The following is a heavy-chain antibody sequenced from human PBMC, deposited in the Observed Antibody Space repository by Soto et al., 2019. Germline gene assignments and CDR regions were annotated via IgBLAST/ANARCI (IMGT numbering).Heavy chain of an antibody. D-gene: IGHD2-2*01. J-gene: IGHJ4*02. CDR1: GFTFTNYL. CDR3: AKDTYSRSWYF. V-gene: IGHV3-23*05. CDR2: IDKSGGDT. Sequence: GGSLRLSCAASGFTFTNYLMTWVRQAPGKGLEWVSSIDKSGGDTYYADSVKGRFTISRDNSKNTLYLQMNGLRAEDAALYYCAKDTYSRSWYFWGQGTLVTVSS.